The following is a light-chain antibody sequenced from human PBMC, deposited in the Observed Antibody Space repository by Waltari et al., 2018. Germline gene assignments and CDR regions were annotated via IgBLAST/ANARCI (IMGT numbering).Light chain of an antibody. Sequence: EIVLTQSPGPLSLSPGERATLSCRVSQSVSSSYLAWYQQKPGQAPRLLIYGASSRATGIPDRFSGSGSGTDFTLTISRLEPEDFAVYYCQQYGSSPWTFGQGTKVEIK. CDR3: QQYGSSPWT. J-gene: IGKJ1*01. CDR2: GAS. CDR1: QSVSSSY. V-gene: IGKV3-20*01.